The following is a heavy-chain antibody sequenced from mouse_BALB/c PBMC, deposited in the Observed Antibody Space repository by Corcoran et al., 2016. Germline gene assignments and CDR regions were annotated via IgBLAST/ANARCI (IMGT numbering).Heavy chain of an antibody. CDR2: IDPANGNT. CDR3: ARGYDDGPYAMDY. V-gene: IGHV14-3*02. Sequence: EVQLQQSGAELVKPGASVKLSCTASGFNIKDTYMHWVKQRPEQGLEWIGRIDPANGNTKYDPKFQGKATITAETSSNTAYLQLSSLTSEDTAVYCCARGYDDGPYAMDYWGQGTSVTVSS. CDR1: GFNIKDTY. J-gene: IGHJ4*01. D-gene: IGHD2-14*01.